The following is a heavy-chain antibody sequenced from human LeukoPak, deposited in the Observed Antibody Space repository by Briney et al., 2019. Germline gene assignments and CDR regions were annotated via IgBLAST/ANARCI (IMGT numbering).Heavy chain of an antibody. CDR2: ISGSGGST. Sequence: GGSLRLSCAASGFTFSSYAMSWVRQAPGKGLEWVSAISGSGGSTYYADSVKGRFTISRDNSKNTLYLQMNSLRAEDTAVYYCAKPLKFWSGYSEDYWGQGTLVTVSS. D-gene: IGHD3-3*01. CDR3: AKPLKFWSGYSEDY. V-gene: IGHV3-23*01. J-gene: IGHJ4*02. CDR1: GFTFSSYA.